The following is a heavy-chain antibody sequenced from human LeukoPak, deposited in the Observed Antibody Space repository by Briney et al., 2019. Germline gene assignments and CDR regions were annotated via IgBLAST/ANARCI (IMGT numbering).Heavy chain of an antibody. V-gene: IGHV4-4*07. CDR3: AKKDGDF. Sequence: SETLSLTCSVSGVSISEYYWTWFRQPAGKGLEWVGRIYITGSTNYNPSLKSRVTMSVDTSKNQLSLKLTSLTAADTAVYYCAKKDGDFWGRGTLVSVSS. CDR2: IYITGST. CDR1: GVSISEYY. J-gene: IGHJ4*02.